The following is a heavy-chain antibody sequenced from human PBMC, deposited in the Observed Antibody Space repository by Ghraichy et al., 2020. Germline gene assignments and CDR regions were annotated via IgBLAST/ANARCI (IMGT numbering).Heavy chain of an antibody. D-gene: IGHD4-17*01. CDR3: AGGVGTYGDYFDY. CDR1: GGSISSSSYY. Sequence: SQTLSLTCTVSGGSISSSSYYWGWIRQPPGKGLEWIGSIYYSGSTYYNPSLKSRVTISVDTSKNQFSLKLSSVTAADTAVYYCAGGVGTYGDYFDYWGQGTLVTVSS. J-gene: IGHJ4*02. V-gene: IGHV4-39*01. CDR2: IYYSGST.